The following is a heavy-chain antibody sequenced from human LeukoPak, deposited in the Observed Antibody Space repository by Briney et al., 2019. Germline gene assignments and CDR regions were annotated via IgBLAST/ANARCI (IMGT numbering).Heavy chain of an antibody. J-gene: IGHJ5*02. V-gene: IGHV1-46*01. CDR2: INPSGGST. Sequence: ASVKVSCKASGYTFTSYYMHWVRQAPGQGLEWMGIINPSGGSTSYAQKFQGRVTMTRDMSTSTVYMELSSLRSEDTAVYYCARGGRDGYNPEAFDPWGQGTLVTVSS. CDR1: GYTFTSYY. CDR3: ARGGRDGYNPEAFDP. D-gene: IGHD5-24*01.